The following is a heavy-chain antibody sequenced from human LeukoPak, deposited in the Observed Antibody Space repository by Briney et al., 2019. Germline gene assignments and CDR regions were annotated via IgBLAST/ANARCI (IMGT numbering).Heavy chain of an antibody. D-gene: IGHD3-10*01. CDR1: GYSFPSYW. J-gene: IGHJ4*02. V-gene: IGHV5-51*01. CDR2: IYPGDSDS. CDR3: ASPHGSGSYYNPKL. Sequence: GESLKISCKGSGYSFPSYWIGWVRQLPGKGLEWMGIIYPGDSDSRYSPSFQGQVTISADRSISTTYLQWSSLKASDTARYYCASPHGSGSYYNPKLWGQGTLVTVSS.